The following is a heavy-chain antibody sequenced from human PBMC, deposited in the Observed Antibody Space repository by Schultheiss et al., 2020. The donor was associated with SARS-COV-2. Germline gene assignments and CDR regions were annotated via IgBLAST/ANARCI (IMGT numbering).Heavy chain of an antibody. CDR3: ARDNTTQYYYGMDV. V-gene: IGHV4-4*07. CDR2: IYTSGST. CDR1: GGSISSYY. Sequence: GSLRLSCAVSGGSISSYYWSWIRQPPGKGLEWIGRIYTSGSTNYNPSLKSRVTMSVDTSKNQFSLKLSSVTAADTAVYYCARDNTTQYYYGMDVWGQGTTVTVSS. D-gene: IGHD4-17*01. J-gene: IGHJ6*02.